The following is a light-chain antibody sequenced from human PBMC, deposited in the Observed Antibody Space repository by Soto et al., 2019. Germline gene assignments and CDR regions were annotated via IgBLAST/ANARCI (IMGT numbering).Light chain of an antibody. CDR1: QSLLHSNGYNY. V-gene: IGKV2-28*01. J-gene: IGKJ3*01. Sequence: DIVMTQSPLSLPVTPGEPASISCRSSQSLLHSNGYNYLDWYLQKPGQSPQLLIYLSSNRASGVPDRFSGSGSVTDFTLKISRVEAEDVGVYYCVQALQTPHSAVGPGTKVDIK. CDR3: VQALQTPHSA. CDR2: LSS.